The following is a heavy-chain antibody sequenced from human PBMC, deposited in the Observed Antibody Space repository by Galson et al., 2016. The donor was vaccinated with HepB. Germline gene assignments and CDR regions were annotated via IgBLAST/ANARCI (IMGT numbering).Heavy chain of an antibody. Sequence: SETLSLTCTVSGGSFTSSSYYWGWIRQPPGKGLEWIGSIFYSGTSYYNPSLKSRVTISVDTSKNQFSLRLSSVTAADTAVYYCARVAWGWSKGGPRPWYFDLWGRGTLVTVSS. CDR1: GGSFTSSSYY. V-gene: IGHV4-39*01. CDR3: ARVAWGWSKGGPRPWYFDL. J-gene: IGHJ2*01. D-gene: IGHD6-19*01. CDR2: IFYSGTS.